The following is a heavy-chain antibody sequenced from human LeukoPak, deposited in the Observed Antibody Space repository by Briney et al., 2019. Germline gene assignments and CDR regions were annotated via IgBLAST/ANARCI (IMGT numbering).Heavy chain of an antibody. J-gene: IGHJ4*02. CDR2: IYYSGST. CDR3: ARGGSSSWYVPFDY. CDR1: GGSISSGGYY. D-gene: IGHD6-13*01. V-gene: IGHV4-31*03. Sequence: SETLSPTCTVSGGSISSGGYYWSWIRQHPGKGLEWIGYIYYSGSTYYNPSLKSRVTISVDTSKNQFSLKLSSVTAADTAVYYCARGGSSSWYVPFDYWGQGTLVTVSS.